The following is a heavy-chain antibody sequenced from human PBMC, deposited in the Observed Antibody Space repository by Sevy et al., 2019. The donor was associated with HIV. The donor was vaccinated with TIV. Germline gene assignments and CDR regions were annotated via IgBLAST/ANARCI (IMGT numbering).Heavy chain of an antibody. CDR3: ARDGGCSSTSCLLYFDS. J-gene: IGHJ4*02. CDR1: GFTFSDYY. D-gene: IGHD2-2*01. V-gene: IGHV3-21*01. Sequence: GRSLRLSCAASGFTFSDYYMNWVRQAPGKGLEWVSSISSRSSYIHYADSVRGRLTISRDNAKNSLYLQMNSLRVDDTAVYFCARDGGCSSTSCLLYFDSWGQGALVTVSS. CDR2: ISSRSSYI.